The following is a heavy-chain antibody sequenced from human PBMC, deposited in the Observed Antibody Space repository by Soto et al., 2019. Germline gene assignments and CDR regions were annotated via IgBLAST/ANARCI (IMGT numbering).Heavy chain of an antibody. J-gene: IGHJ4*02. D-gene: IGHD7-27*01. CDR1: GGAISTYH. CDR3: ARGHLMGNPTYYFDY. V-gene: IGHV4-59*08. Sequence: QVQLQESGPGLVKPSETLSLTCVVSGGAISTYHWSWIRQPPGKGLEWIGYIYYTGSTSYNPSLKSRFTISLDMSKNQFSLMLRSVTAADTAVYYCARGHLMGNPTYYFDYWGQGSLVTVSS. CDR2: IYYTGST.